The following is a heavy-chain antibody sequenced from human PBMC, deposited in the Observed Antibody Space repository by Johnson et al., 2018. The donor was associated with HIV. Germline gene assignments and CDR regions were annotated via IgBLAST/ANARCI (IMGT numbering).Heavy chain of an antibody. D-gene: IGHD1-26*01. Sequence: QVQLVESGGGLVQPGGSLRLSCAASGFTFSSYAIHWVRQAPGKGLQWVAVIGFDGTNKYYADSLKGRFTISRDNSKNTLYLQMNSLRPEDTALYFCARDSGAPGNDAFDMWGQGTMVTVSS. CDR3: ARDSGAPGNDAFDM. CDR1: GFTFSSYA. CDR2: IGFDGTNK. J-gene: IGHJ3*02. V-gene: IGHV3-30*04.